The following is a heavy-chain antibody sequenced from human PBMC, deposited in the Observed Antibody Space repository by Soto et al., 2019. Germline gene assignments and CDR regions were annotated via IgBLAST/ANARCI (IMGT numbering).Heavy chain of an antibody. CDR2: IYYSGST. J-gene: IGHJ4*02. CDR3: ASDRDSGYDPY. V-gene: IGHV4-39*01. CDR1: GGSISSSSYY. Sequence: SETLSLTCTVSGGSISSSSYYWGWIRQPPGKGLEWIGSIYYSGSTYYNPSLKSRVTISVDTSKNQFSLKLSSVTAADTAVYYCASDRDSGYDPYWGQGTLVTVSS. D-gene: IGHD5-12*01.